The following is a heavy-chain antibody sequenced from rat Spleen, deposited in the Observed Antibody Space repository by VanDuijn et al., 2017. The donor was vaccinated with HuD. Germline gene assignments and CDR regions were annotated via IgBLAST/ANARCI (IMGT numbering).Heavy chain of an antibody. CDR1: GFTFSNFV. Sequence: EVQLVESGGGLVQPGRSLKLSCAASGFTFSNFVMAWVRQVPTKGLEWVASIGISGGTTYYRDSVKGRFTISRDNAKSTLYLQLDSLRSEDTATYYCAKETGYNSYFDYWGQGVMVTVSS. D-gene: IGHD1-4*01. CDR3: AKETGYNSYFDY. V-gene: IGHV5S23*01. CDR2: IGISGGTT. J-gene: IGHJ2*01.